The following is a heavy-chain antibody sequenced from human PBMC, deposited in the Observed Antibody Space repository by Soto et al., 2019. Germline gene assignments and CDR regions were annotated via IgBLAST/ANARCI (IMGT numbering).Heavy chain of an antibody. J-gene: IGHJ6*02. CDR1: GVTFSSYA. V-gene: IGHV3-23*01. CDR3: AKVQRGITLFGVVIEGYYYYCMDV. D-gene: IGHD3-3*01. CDR2: ISGSGGST. Sequence: EVHLLESWGGLVQPGGSLRLSFAASGVTFSSYAMSWVRPAPGKGLEWVSAISGSGGSTYYADSVKGRFTISRDNSKHTLYLQMNSLRAEDTAVYYCAKVQRGITLFGVVIEGYYYYCMDVWGQGATVTVSS.